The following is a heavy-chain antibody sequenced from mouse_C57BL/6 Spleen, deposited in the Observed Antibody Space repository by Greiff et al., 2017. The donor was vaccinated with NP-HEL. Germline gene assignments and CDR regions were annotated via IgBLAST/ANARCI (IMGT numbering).Heavy chain of an antibody. CDR3: ARFAYSNYGHWYFDV. D-gene: IGHD2-5*01. V-gene: IGHV1-22*01. CDR1: GYTFTDYN. Sequence: EVQLQQSGPELVKPGASVKMSCKASGYTFTDYNMHWVKQSHGKSLEWIGYINPNNGGTSYNQKFKGKATLTVNKSSSTAYMELRSLTSEDSAVYYCARFAYSNYGHWYFDVWGTGTTVTVSS. J-gene: IGHJ1*03. CDR2: INPNNGGT.